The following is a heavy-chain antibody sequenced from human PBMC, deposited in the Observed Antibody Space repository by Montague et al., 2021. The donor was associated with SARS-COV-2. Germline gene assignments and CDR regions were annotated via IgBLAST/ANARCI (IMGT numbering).Heavy chain of an antibody. Sequence: SLRLSCAASGFTFSSYTMTWVRQAPGKGLEWVSAISGSGGSTFYADSVKGRFTISRDNSKNTLYLQLNSLRAEDTAVYYCAKLLDSNHVFSGVGGHWFDPWGQGTLVSVSS. CDR3: AKLLDSNHVFSGVGGHWFDP. J-gene: IGHJ5*02. D-gene: IGHD4-11*01. CDR2: ISGSGGST. CDR1: GFTFSSYT. V-gene: IGHV3-23*01.